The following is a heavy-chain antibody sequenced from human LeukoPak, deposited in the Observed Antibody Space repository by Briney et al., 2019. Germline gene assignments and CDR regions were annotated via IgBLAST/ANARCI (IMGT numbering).Heavy chain of an antibody. CDR1: GFTFSSYG. Sequence: PGGSLRLSCAASGFTFSSYGMHWVRQAPGKGLEWVAVISYDGSNKYYADSVKGRFTISRDNSKNTLYLQMNSLRAEDTAVYYCARDHALLELQLDDAFDIWGQGTMVTVSS. CDR2: ISYDGSNK. V-gene: IGHV3-30*19. D-gene: IGHD1-7*01. J-gene: IGHJ3*02. CDR3: ARDHALLELQLDDAFDI.